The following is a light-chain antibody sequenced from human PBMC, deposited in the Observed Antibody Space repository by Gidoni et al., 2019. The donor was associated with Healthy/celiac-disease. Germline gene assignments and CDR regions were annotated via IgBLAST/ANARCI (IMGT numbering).Light chain of an antibody. CDR2: RNN. V-gene: IGLV1-47*01. Sequence: QSVLTQPPSESGTPGQRVTISCSGSSSNIGSNYVYWYQQLPGTAPKLLIYRNNQRPSGVPDRFSGSKSGTSASLAISGLRSEDEADYYCAAWDDSLGVVFGGGTKLTVL. CDR1: SSNIGSNY. CDR3: AAWDDSLGVV. J-gene: IGLJ2*01.